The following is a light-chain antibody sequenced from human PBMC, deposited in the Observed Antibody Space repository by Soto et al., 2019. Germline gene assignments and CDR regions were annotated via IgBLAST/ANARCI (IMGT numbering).Light chain of an antibody. Sequence: EIVLTQSPATLSLSPGERATLSCRASQSVSSYLAWYQQKPGQAPRLLIYDASNRATGIPARFSGSGSGTDFTLTISSLQPDDFATYYCQHYNSYSEVFGQGTKVDIK. V-gene: IGKV3-11*01. CDR2: DAS. CDR1: QSVSSY. CDR3: QHYNSYSEV. J-gene: IGKJ1*01.